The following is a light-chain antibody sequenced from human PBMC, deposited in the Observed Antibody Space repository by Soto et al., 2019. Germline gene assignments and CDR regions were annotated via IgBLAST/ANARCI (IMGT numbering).Light chain of an antibody. CDR3: QQYNNSPRT. Sequence: EIVMRPSPATLSVSPWEIDTLFCGARHSASSNLPWYHHKPGHAPRLLIDGASTRATGIPARFSGSGSATEFTPTISRLQSEDCAVYYCQQYNNSPRTLGQWPKV. J-gene: IGKJ1*01. CDR2: GAS. CDR1: HSASSN. V-gene: IGKV3-15*01.